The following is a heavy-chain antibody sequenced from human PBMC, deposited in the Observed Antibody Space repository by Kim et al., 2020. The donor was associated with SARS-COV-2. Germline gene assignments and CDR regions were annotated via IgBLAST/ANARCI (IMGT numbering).Heavy chain of an antibody. V-gene: IGHV3-33*06. D-gene: IGHD6-13*01. Sequence: YSAASGKGRLTITRDNSKNTLYLKMNSLRAEDTAVYYCAKAEGSSWYPDYWGQGTLVTVSS. J-gene: IGHJ4*02. CDR3: AKAEGSSWYPDY.